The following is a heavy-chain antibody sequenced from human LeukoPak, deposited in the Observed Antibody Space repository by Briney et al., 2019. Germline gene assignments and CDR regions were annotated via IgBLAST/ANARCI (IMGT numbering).Heavy chain of an antibody. J-gene: IGHJ4*02. CDR3: ARDWERVYYDSSGYLDY. V-gene: IGHV3-30-3*01. D-gene: IGHD3-22*01. CDR2: ISYDGSNK. Sequence: PGRSLRLSCAASGFTFSSYAMDWVRQPPGKGLEWVAVISYDGSNKYYADSVKGRFTISRDNSKNTLYLQMNSLRAEDTAVYYCARDWERVYYDSSGYLDYWGEGTLVTVSS. CDR1: GFTFSSYA.